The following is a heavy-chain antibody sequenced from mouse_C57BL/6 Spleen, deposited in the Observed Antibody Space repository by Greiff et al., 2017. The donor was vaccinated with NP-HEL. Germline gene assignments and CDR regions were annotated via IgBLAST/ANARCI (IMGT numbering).Heavy chain of an antibody. CDR1: GYTFTSYW. CDR3: ARARRDYYGSSLFAY. V-gene: IGHV1-53*01. CDR2: INPSNGGT. D-gene: IGHD1-1*01. Sequence: VQLQQPGTELVKPGASVKLSCKASGYTFTSYWMHWVKQRPGQGLEWIGNINPSNGGTNYNEKFKSKATLTVDKSSSTAYMQLSSLTSEDSAVYYCARARRDYYGSSLFAYWGQGTLVTVSA. J-gene: IGHJ3*01.